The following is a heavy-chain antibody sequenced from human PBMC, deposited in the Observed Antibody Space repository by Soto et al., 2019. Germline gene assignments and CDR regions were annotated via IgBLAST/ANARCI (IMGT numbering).Heavy chain of an antibody. Sequence: QVQLVQSGAEVKKPGSSVKVSCKASGGTFSSYTISWVRQAPGQGLEWMGRIIPILGIANYAQKFQGRVTSTADKSTSTAYMELSSLRSEDTAVYYCARDKNDYIWGSYRQDAFDIWGQGTMVTVSS. V-gene: IGHV1-69*08. J-gene: IGHJ3*02. CDR2: IIPILGIA. CDR3: ARDKNDYIWGSYRQDAFDI. CDR1: GGTFSSYT. D-gene: IGHD3-16*02.